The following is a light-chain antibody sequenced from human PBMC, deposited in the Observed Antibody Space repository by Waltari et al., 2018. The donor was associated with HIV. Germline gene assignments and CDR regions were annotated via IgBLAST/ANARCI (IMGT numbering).Light chain of an antibody. Sequence: DIQMPQSPSTLSASVGDRVTITCRASQSVNGWLAWYQRKLGRAPKLLIYQAYTLKSGVPSRFSGSGSGTEFTLTISSLQPDDFATYYCQHYNTYSGAFGQGTKVEI. V-gene: IGKV1-5*03. CDR3: QHYNTYSGA. J-gene: IGKJ1*01. CDR1: QSVNGW. CDR2: QAY.